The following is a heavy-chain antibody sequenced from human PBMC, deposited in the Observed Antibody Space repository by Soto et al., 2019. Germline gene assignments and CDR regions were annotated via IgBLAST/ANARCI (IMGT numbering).Heavy chain of an antibody. D-gene: IGHD3-22*01. V-gene: IGHV3-30*18. CDR3: AKEEYDYDSSGYYPTFVY. CDR1: GFTFSSYG. Sequence: QVQLVESGGGVVQPGRSLRLSCAASGFTFSSYGMHWVRQAPGKGLEWVAVISYDGSNKYYADSVKGRFTISRDNSKNTLYLQMNSLRAEDTAVYYCAKEEYDYDSSGYYPTFVYWGQGTLVTVSS. J-gene: IGHJ4*02. CDR2: ISYDGSNK.